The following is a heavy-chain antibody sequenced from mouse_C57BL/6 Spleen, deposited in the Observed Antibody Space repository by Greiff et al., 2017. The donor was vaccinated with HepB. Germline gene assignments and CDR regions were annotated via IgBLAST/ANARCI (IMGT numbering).Heavy chain of an antibody. CDR2: ISDGGSYT. J-gene: IGHJ4*01. V-gene: IGHV5-4*03. Sequence: EVKLEESGGGLVKPGGSLKLSCAASGFTFSSYAMSWVRQTPEKRLEWVATISDGGSYTYYPDNVKGRFTISRDNAKNNLYLQMSHLKSEDTAMYYCASHYSNYEGGAMDYWGQGTSVTVSS. D-gene: IGHD2-5*01. CDR3: ASHYSNYEGGAMDY. CDR1: GFTFSSYA.